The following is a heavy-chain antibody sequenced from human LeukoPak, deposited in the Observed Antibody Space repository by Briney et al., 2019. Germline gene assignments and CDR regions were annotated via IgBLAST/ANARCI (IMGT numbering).Heavy chain of an antibody. CDR3: ARARTLRYFDLGTGAFDY. J-gene: IGHJ4*02. Sequence: GGSLRLSCTASGFTFSSYWMSWVRQAPGKGLEWVANIKQDGSEKYYVDSVKGRFTISRDNAKNSLYLQMNSLRAEDTAVYYCARARTLRYFDLGTGAFDYWGQGTLVTVSS. V-gene: IGHV3-7*01. CDR2: IKQDGSEK. D-gene: IGHD3-9*01. CDR1: GFTFSSYW.